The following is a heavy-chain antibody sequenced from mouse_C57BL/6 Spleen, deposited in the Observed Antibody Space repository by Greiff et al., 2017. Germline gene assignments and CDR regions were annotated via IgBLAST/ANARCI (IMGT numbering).Heavy chain of an antibody. Sequence: QVQLQQPGAELVRPGSSVKLSCKASGYTFTSYWMHWVKQRPIQGLEWIGNIDPSDSETHYNQKFKDKATLTVDKSSSTAYMQLSSLTSEDSAVYYCARYYSNYVGWFAYWGQGTLVTVSA. CDR3: ARYYSNYVGWFAY. CDR2: IDPSDSET. CDR1: GYTFTSYW. J-gene: IGHJ3*01. D-gene: IGHD2-5*01. V-gene: IGHV1-52*01.